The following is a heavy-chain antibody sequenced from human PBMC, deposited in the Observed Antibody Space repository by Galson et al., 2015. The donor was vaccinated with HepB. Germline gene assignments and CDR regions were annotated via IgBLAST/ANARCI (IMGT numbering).Heavy chain of an antibody. CDR3: AKAGLDSGSYGY. CDR2: ISYDGSNK. CDR1: GFIFSSYG. Sequence: SLRLSCAASGFIFSSYGMHWVRQAPGKGLEWVAVISYDGSNKYYADSVKGRFTISRDNSKNTLYLQMNSLRAEDTAVYYCAKAGLDSGSYGYWGQGTLVTVSS. J-gene: IGHJ4*02. V-gene: IGHV3-30*18. D-gene: IGHD1-26*01.